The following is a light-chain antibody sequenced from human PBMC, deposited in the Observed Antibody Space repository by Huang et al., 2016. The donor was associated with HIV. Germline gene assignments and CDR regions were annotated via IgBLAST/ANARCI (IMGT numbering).Light chain of an antibody. CDR1: QDIRSS. CDR2: AAS. CDR3: QQYYTTPRDT. Sequence: DIQMTQSPSSLSASVGDRVTITCRASQDIRSSVAWYQQKPGKAPKLLLFAASSWESVFPSRFSGSGSGTDYTLTISSLQPEDFATYYCQQYYTTPRDTFGQGTRLAIK. V-gene: IGKV1-NL1*01. J-gene: IGKJ5*01.